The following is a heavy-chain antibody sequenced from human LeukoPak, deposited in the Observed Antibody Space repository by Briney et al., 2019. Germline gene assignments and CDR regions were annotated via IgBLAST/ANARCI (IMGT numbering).Heavy chain of an antibody. Sequence: GGSLRLSCAASGFTFSSYGMHWVRQAPGKGLEWVAFFRYEGSNKYYADSVKGRFTISRDNSKNTLYLQMNSLRAEDTAVYYCAKDSGSYFFDYWGQGTLVTVSS. CDR1: GFTFSSYG. D-gene: IGHD1-26*01. J-gene: IGHJ4*02. CDR3: AKDSGSYFFDY. CDR2: FRYEGSNK. V-gene: IGHV3-30*02.